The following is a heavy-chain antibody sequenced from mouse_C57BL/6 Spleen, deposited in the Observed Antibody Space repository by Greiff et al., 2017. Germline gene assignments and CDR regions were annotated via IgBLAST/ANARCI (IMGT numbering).Heavy chain of an antibody. D-gene: IGHD1-1*01. V-gene: IGHV5-17*01. CDR3: AREGLYYGSTDY. J-gene: IGHJ2*01. CDR2: IRSGSSTI. CDR1: GFNFSDYG. Sequence: EVKLMASGGGLVKPGGSLKLSCAASGFNFSDYGMHWVSQAPETGLEWVAYIRSGSSTIYYADTVKGRFTISRDNATNTLFLQMTSRMAEDTAMYYSAREGLYYGSTDYWGQGTTLTVSS.